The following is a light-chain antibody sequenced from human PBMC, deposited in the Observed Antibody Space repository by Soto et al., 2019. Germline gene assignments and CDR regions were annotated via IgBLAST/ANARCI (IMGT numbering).Light chain of an antibody. J-gene: IGKJ1*01. V-gene: IGKV3-15*01. CDR1: QSVNGY. CDR3: LQHHAWPWT. CDR2: RIF. Sequence: EIVMTQSPGTLSVFPGESVTLSCRASQSVNGYLDWFQHKPGQAPRLVLKRIFIRSIGVPARFSGSGSETEFTLTIHGLQSEDSGVYYCLQHHAWPWTFGQGTKVEIK.